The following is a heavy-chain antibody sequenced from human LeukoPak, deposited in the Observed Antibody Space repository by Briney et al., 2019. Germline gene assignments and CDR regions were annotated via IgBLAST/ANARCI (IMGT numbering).Heavy chain of an antibody. V-gene: IGHV3-23*01. CDR3: AKAGYSYDNYFDY. CDR2: ISGSGGST. J-gene: IGHJ4*02. CDR1: GFTFSSYA. D-gene: IGHD5-18*01. Sequence: GGSLRLSCAASGFTFSSYAMSWVRQAPGKGLEWVSAISGSGGSTYYADSVKGRFTISRDNSKNTLYLQMNSLGAEDTAVYYCAKAGYSYDNYFDYWGQGTLVTVSS.